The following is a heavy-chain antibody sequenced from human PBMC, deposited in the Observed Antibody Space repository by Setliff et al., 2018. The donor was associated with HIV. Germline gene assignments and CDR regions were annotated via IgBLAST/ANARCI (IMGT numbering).Heavy chain of an antibody. CDR2: IKQDGSEE. Sequence: GGSLRLSCAASGFTFSTYGMIWVRQAPGKGLEWVAKIKQDGSEEYYVDSVKGRFTISRDNAKNSVYLQMNSLRVEDTAMYYCVGMDIVVVLPPDVWGQGTTVTVSS. J-gene: IGHJ6*02. CDR3: VGMDIVVVLPPDV. V-gene: IGHV3-7*01. D-gene: IGHD2-21*01. CDR1: GFTFSTYG.